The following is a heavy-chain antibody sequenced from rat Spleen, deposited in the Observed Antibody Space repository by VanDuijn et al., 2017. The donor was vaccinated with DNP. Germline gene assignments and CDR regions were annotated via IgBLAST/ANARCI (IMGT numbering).Heavy chain of an antibody. CDR1: GFTFSDYY. Sequence: EVQLVESGGGLVQPGRSLKLSCAASGFTFSDYYMAWVRQAPTKGLEWVAYITYDGGNTYYGDSVKGRFTISRDNAKSTLYLQMNSLRPEDMATYYCSRHVLPLRVWDNWGQGVMVTVSS. D-gene: IGHD1-4*01. CDR2: ITYDGGNT. V-gene: IGHV5-22*01. J-gene: IGHJ2*01. CDR3: SRHVLPLRVWDN.